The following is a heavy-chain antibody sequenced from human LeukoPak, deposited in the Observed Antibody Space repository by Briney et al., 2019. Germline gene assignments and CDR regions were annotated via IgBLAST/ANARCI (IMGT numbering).Heavy chain of an antibody. J-gene: IGHJ5*02. D-gene: IGHD4-11*01. CDR3: ARDRPYSGAAHFDP. Sequence: RASMKVSCKASGYTFTSYGISWVRQAPGQGLEWMGWISAYNGNTNYAQKLQGRVTMTTDTSTSTAYMELRSLRSDDTAVYYCARDRPYSGAAHFDPWGQGTLVTVSS. CDR2: ISAYNGNT. CDR1: GYTFTSYG. V-gene: IGHV1-18*01.